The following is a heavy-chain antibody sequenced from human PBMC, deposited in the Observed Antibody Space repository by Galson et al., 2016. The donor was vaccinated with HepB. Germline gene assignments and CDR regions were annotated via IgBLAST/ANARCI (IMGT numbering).Heavy chain of an antibody. CDR3: ATDQGLSDGMKL. J-gene: IGHJ6*02. V-gene: IGHV3-53*01. CDR2: SYGGGDT. Sequence: SLRLSCAAAGFTVSNDYMNWVRQAPGKGLEWVSVSYGGGDTYYAESVRGRFTISRDSSKNMVFLQMNSLRVEVTAVYYCATDQGLSDGMKLWGQGATVPVSS. CDR1: GFTVSNDY.